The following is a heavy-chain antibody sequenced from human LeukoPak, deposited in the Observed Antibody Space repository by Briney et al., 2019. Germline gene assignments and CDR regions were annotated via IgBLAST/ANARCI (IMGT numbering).Heavy chain of an antibody. J-gene: IGHJ3*02. Sequence: GASVKVSCKASGYTFTSYYMHWVRQAPGQGLEWMGIINPSGGGTSYAQKFQGRVTMTRDTSTSTVYMELSSLRSEDTAVYYCARSLPIVVVAAAHAFDIWGQGTMVTVSS. V-gene: IGHV1-46*01. D-gene: IGHD2-15*01. CDR1: GYTFTSYY. CDR3: ARSLPIVVVAAAHAFDI. CDR2: INPSGGGT.